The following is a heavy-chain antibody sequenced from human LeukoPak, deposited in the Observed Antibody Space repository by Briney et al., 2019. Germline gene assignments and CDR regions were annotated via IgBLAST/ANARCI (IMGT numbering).Heavy chain of an antibody. CDR2: ISDSGDYT. J-gene: IGHJ6*02. Sequence: GGSLRLSCAASGFTFSNYALNWVRQAPGKGLEWVSGISDSGDYTPYADSVKGRFSISRDNSKNTLYLQMNSLRAEDTAVYYCAREGIVVVPAAMEVDYYYYGMDAWGQGTTVTVSS. CDR3: AREGIVVVPAAMEVDYYYYGMDA. CDR1: GFTFSNYA. D-gene: IGHD2-2*01. V-gene: IGHV3-23*01.